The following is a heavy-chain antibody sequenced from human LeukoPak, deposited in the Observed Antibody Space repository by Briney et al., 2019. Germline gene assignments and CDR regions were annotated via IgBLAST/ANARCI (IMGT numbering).Heavy chain of an antibody. CDR1: GYTFTSYG. V-gene: IGHV1-18*01. D-gene: IGHD3-22*01. J-gene: IGHJ4*02. Sequence: ASVKVSCRASGYTFTSYGISWVRQAPGQGREWMGWISAYNGNTNYAQKLQGRVTMTTDTSTSTAYMELRSLRSDDTAVYYCARDQAYYYDSSGYYYGDYWGQGTLVTVSS. CDR3: ARDQAYYYDSSGYYYGDY. CDR2: ISAYNGNT.